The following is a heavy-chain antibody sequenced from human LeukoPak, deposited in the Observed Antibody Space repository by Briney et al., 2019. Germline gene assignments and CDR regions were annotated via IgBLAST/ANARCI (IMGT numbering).Heavy chain of an antibody. CDR2: VYTSGST. J-gene: IGHJ3*02. CDR1: GGSMSSYY. V-gene: IGHV4-4*07. D-gene: IGHD3-3*01. CDR3: DRETNPYYDFWSGYWGNAFDI. Sequence: SETLSLTCTVSGGSMSSYYWSWIRQPAGKRLEWLGRVYTSGSTNYNPSLKSRVTMSVDTSKNQFSLKLSSVTAADTGVYYCDRETNPYYDFWSGYWGNAFDIWGQGTMVTVSS.